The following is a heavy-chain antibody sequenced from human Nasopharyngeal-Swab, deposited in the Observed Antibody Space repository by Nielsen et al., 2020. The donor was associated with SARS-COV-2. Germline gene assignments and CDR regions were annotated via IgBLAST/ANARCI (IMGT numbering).Heavy chain of an antibody. J-gene: IGHJ6*02. Sequence: ASVKVSCQASGYTFTTYAMNLVRPAPGQWLAWLGLLHTNPGNPPYAQGFTGRFVFSLDTSVSTAYLQISSLKAEDTAVYYCAREAAAGIVYGMDVWGQGNTVTVAS. V-gene: IGHV7-4-1*02. CDR2: LHTNPGNP. CDR1: GYTFTTYA. CDR3: AREAAAGIVYGMDV. D-gene: IGHD6-13*01.